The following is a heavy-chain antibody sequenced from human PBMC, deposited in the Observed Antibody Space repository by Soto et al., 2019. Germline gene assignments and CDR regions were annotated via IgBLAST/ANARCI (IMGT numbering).Heavy chain of an antibody. CDR1: GGTFNTDA. D-gene: IGHD3-10*01. CDR2: ISPMFGAA. J-gene: IGHJ4*02. V-gene: IGHV1-69*19. CDR3: AREVQVHTPAFVY. Sequence: QVQLVQSGAEMKKPGSSVKVSCQSSGGTFNTDAMNWVRQAPGQGPEWMGDISPMFGAANYAPKFQGRVTITEDESTGTSYMQLSSLTSEDTALYFCAREVQVHTPAFVYWGQGTLVTVSS.